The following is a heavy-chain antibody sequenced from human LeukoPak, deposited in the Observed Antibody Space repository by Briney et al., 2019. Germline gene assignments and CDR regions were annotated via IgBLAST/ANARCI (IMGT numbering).Heavy chain of an antibody. CDR3: ARAWSARHPSVGMDV. Sequence: GASVKVSCKASGYTFTDYAVNWVRQAPGQGLEWMGWINTNTGNPTYAQVFTGRFVFSLDTSVSTAYLQISNLKADDTAVYYCARAWSARHPSVGMDVWGQGTTVTVSS. D-gene: IGHD2-15*01. CDR2: INTNTGNP. J-gene: IGHJ6*02. V-gene: IGHV7-4-1*02. CDR1: GYTFTDYA.